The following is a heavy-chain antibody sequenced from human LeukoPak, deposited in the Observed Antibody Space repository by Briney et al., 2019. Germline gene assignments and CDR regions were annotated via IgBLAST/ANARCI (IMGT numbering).Heavy chain of an antibody. CDR2: IYYSGST. Sequence: SETLSLTCTVSGGSISSYYWSWIRQPPGKRLEWIGHIYYSGSTNYNPSLRGRVTLSVDTSKNQFSLKLISVTAADTAVYYCARGAGKYYFHGMDVWGQGTTVTVSS. V-gene: IGHV4-59*01. CDR3: ARGAGKYYFHGMDV. J-gene: IGHJ6*02. CDR1: GGSISSYY.